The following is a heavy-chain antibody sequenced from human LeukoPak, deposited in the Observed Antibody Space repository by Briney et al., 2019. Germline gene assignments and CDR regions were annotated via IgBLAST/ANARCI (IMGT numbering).Heavy chain of an antibody. Sequence: SETLSLTCSVSGGPVTEYYWSWIRQPPGKGLEWIGYTYHTGSTNYSPSLKSRVTMSVDASRNQFSLKLVSVAAADTALYYCARDRGSTGYYYLDSWGQGILVTVSS. CDR3: ARDRGSTGYYYLDS. CDR2: TYHTGST. V-gene: IGHV4-59*02. CDR1: GGPVTEYY. J-gene: IGHJ4*02. D-gene: IGHD1-26*01.